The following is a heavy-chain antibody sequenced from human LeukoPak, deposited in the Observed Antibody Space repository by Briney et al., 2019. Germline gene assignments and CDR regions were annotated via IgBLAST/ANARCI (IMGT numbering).Heavy chain of an antibody. CDR1: GGSISNYY. CDR3: ARRMRYGSGSYYNLPYYFDY. J-gene: IGHJ4*02. Sequence: SETLSLTCTVSGGSISNYYWSWIRQPPGKGLEWIGEINHSGSTNYNPSLKSRVTISVDTSKNQFSLKLSSVTAADTAVYYCARRMRYGSGSYYNLPYYFDYWGQGTLVTVSS. V-gene: IGHV4-34*01. CDR2: INHSGST. D-gene: IGHD3-10*01.